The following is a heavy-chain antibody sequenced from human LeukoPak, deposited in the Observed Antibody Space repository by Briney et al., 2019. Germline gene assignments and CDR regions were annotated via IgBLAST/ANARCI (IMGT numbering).Heavy chain of an antibody. CDR2: TYYRSKWYN. CDR3: ARDSYTESYFGY. J-gene: IGHJ4*02. CDR1: GDSVSSNSAA. V-gene: IGHV6-1*01. D-gene: IGHD2-2*02. Sequence: SQTLSLTCAISGDSVSSNSAAWNWIRQSPSRGLEWLGRTYYRSKWYNDYVVSVRSRIIINPDTSKNQFSLQLNSVSPEDTAVYYCARDSYTESYFGYWGQGTLVTVSS.